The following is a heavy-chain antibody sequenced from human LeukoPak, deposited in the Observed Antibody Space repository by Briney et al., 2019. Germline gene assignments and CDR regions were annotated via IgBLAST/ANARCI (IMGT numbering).Heavy chain of an antibody. Sequence: SETLSLTCTVAGGSISSSGYYWSWIRQHPGKGLEWIGYIYYSGSTHYNPSLKSRATISIDTSKNQFSLKLSSVTAADTAVYYCARDFSAAFDIWGQGTMVTVSS. J-gene: IGHJ3*02. CDR1: GGSISSSGYY. CDR3: ARDFSAAFDI. V-gene: IGHV4-31*03. CDR2: IYYSGST. D-gene: IGHD2/OR15-2a*01.